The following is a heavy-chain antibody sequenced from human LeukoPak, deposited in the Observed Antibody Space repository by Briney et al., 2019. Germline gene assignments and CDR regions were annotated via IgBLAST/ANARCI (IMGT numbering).Heavy chain of an antibody. Sequence: GGSLRLSCAASGFTFSSYAMSWVRQAPGKGLEWVSAISGSGGSTYYADSVKGRFTISRDNSKNTLYLQMNSLRAEDTAVYYCAKADTGSSGWYSKAWFFDYWGQGTLVTVSS. CDR3: AKADTGSSGWYSKAWFFDY. V-gene: IGHV3-23*01. CDR2: ISGSGGST. CDR1: GFTFSSYA. J-gene: IGHJ4*02. D-gene: IGHD6-19*01.